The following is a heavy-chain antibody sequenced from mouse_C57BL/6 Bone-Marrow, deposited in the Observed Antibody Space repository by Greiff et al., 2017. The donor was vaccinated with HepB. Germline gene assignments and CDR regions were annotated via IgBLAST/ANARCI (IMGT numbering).Heavy chain of an antibody. V-gene: IGHV1-19*01. Sequence: DVKLQESGPVLVKPGASVKMSCKASGYTFTDYYMNWVKQSHGKSLEWIGVINPYNGGTSYNQKFKGKATLTVDKSSSTAYMELNSLTSEDSAVYYCARTGGIDYWGQGTTLTVSS. J-gene: IGHJ2*01. CDR1: GYTFTDYY. CDR2: INPYNGGT. CDR3: ARTGGIDY. D-gene: IGHD4-1*01.